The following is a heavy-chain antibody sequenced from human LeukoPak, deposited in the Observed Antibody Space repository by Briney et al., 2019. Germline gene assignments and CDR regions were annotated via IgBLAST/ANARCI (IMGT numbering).Heavy chain of an antibody. J-gene: IGHJ4*02. CDR3: ARGSSAYSGYRHIEY. V-gene: IGHV4-34*01. CDR2: INHSGST. D-gene: IGHD5-12*01. Sequence: PSETLSLTFAVFGGSFSDYYWSWIRQPPGKGLEWIGQINHSGSTNYNPALKSRVTISIDTSKNQFSLRLSSVTAADTSVYYCARGSSAYSGYRHIEYWGQGTLVTVSS. CDR1: GGSFSDYY.